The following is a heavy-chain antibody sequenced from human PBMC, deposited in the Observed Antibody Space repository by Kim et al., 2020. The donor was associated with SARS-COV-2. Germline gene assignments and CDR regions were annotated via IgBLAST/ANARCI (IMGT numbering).Heavy chain of an antibody. V-gene: IGHV3-9*01. J-gene: IGHJ5*02. D-gene: IGHD6-13*01. CDR3: AKDMEQQLANWFDP. Sequence: DSGKGRVTIARDNAKNSLYLQMNSLGAEDTALYYCAKDMEQQLANWFDPWGEGTLVTVSS.